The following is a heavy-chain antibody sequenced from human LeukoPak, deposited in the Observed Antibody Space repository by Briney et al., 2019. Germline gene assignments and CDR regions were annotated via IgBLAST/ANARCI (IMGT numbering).Heavy chain of an antibody. CDR1: GGSINSYY. V-gene: IGHV4-59*01. CDR3: ARGGYASGWYFGY. J-gene: IGHJ4*02. Sequence: SETLSLTCTVSGGSINSYYWSWIRQPPGRGLEWVGSIHYSGSTSYNPSLRSRVTISVDKSKNQFFLKLSSVTATDTAVYYCARGGYASGWYFGYWGQGTLVTVSS. D-gene: IGHD6-19*01. CDR2: IHYSGST.